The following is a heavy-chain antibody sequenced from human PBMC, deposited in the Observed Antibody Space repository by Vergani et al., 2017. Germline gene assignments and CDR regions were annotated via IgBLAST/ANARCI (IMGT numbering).Heavy chain of an antibody. CDR1: GFTLSNYD. Sequence: QVQLVESGGGVVQRGGSLRLSCATSGFTLSNYDMPWFRQGPGKGLEFVAFIQFDGSNQYYADSVKGRFTLSRDFSKNTLYLQMNSLRTDDTATYYCAKHFRGWGIDYWGQGTQVIVSS. CDR2: IQFDGSNQ. V-gene: IGHV3-30*02. J-gene: IGHJ4*02. D-gene: IGHD3-16*01. CDR3: AKHFRGWGIDY.